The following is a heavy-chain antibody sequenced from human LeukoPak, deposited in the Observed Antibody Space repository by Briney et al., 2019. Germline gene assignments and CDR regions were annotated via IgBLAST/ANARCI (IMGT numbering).Heavy chain of an antibody. J-gene: IGHJ4*02. Sequence: GGSLRLSCAASGFTFSSYWMSWVRQAPGKGLEWVAVISYDGSNEYYTDSVKGRFTISRDDSTNTLYLQMNSLRAEDTAVYYCAKQRSGGSGWCMDYWGQGTLVTVSS. CDR3: AKQRSGGSGWCMDY. CDR1: GFTFSSYW. CDR2: ISYDGSNE. V-gene: IGHV3-30*18. D-gene: IGHD6-19*01.